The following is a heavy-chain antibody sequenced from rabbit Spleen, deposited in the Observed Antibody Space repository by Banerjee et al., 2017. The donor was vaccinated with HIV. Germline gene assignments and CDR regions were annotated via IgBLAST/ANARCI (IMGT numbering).Heavy chain of an antibody. CDR2: IYSGNSGYT. J-gene: IGHJ6*01. Sequence: QSLEESGGDLVKPGASLTVTCTASGFSFGSNDYMCWVRQPPGKGLEWIACIYSGNSGYTYYATWATGRFTISKTSSTTVTLQMTSLTVADTATYFCARDTGSSFSSYGMDLWGQGTLVTVS. CDR1: GFSFGSNDY. V-gene: IGHV1S40*01. CDR3: ARDTGSSFSSYGMDL. D-gene: IGHD8-1*01.